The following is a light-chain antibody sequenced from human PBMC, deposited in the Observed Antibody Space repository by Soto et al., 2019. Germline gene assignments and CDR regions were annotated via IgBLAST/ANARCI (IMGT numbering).Light chain of an antibody. CDR2: DAS. CDR1: QDISNY. Sequence: DIQMTQSPSSLSASVGDRVTITCQASQDISNYLKWYQQKPGKAPKLLIYDASNLETGVPSRFSGRGSGTDFTFTISSLQPEDIATYYCQQYDNLPFTFGLGTKVDIK. V-gene: IGKV1-33*01. J-gene: IGKJ3*01. CDR3: QQYDNLPFT.